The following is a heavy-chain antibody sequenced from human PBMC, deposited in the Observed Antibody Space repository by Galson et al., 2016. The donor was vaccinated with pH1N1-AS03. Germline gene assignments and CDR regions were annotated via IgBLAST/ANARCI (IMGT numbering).Heavy chain of an antibody. Sequence: SVKVSCKASGYTFTGYYMHWVRQAPGQGLEWMAWINPNSGGTNYAQKFQGRVTMTRDTSTSTAYMELSRLRSDDTAVYYCARAWEMVFSGGARGADKKGCYFDLWGRGTLVTVSS. CDR3: ARAWEMVFSGGARGADKKGCYFDL. D-gene: IGHD1-26*01. J-gene: IGHJ2*01. CDR2: INPNSGGT. CDR1: GYTFTGYY. V-gene: IGHV1-2*02.